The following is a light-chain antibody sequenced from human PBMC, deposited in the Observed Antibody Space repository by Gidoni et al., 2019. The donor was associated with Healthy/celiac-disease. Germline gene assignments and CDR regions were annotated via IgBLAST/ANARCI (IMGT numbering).Light chain of an antibody. V-gene: IGKV3-20*01. J-gene: IGKJ4*01. Sequence: EIVLTQSPCPLSLSPGERATLSCRASQSVSSSYSAWYQQKPGQSPRLLIYGASSMATGIPDRFSGSGSGTDFTLTISRLAPEDFAVYYCQQYGSSPLTFGGGTKVEIK. CDR3: QQYGSSPLT. CDR2: GAS. CDR1: QSVSSSY.